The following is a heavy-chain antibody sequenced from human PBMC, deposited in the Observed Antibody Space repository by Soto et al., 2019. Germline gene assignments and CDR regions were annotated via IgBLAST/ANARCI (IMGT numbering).Heavy chain of an antibody. V-gene: IGHV1-58*01. CDR3: ATHREGATYYFDY. D-gene: IGHD1-26*01. J-gene: IGHJ4*02. CDR2: IVVGSGNT. Sequence: QMQLVQSGPEVKKPGTSVKVSCKASTFTFTSSAVQWVRQARGQRLERIGWIVVGSGNTKYAQNCQERVTITRDMSSGTAYLELSSLRSEDTAVYYCATHREGATYYFDYWGQGTLLTVSS. CDR1: TFTFTSSA.